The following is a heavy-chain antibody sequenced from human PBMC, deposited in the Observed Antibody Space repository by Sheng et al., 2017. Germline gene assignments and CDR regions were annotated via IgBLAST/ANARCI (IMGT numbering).Heavy chain of an antibody. V-gene: IGHV3-23*04. CDR2: IHINDDT. J-gene: IGHJ4*02. CDR3: ANGPPAARYFYS. Sequence: EVLLVESGGGLVPPGGTLRLSCVASGFNFVTHGMSWVRQAPGKGLEWVAGIHINDDTYYADSAKGRLIXSRDNSKSMVHLVMRDLTADDTATYYCANGPPAARYFYSWGQGTVVSVSS. D-gene: IGHD3-9*01. CDR1: GFNFVTHG.